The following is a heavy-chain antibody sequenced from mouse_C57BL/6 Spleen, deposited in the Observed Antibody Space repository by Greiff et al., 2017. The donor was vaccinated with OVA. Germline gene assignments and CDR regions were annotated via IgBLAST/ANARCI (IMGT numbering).Heavy chain of an antibody. CDR3: ARDYYGSSYYFDY. CDR1: GYTFPSYW. Sequence: QVQLKQPGAELVRPGSSVKLSCKASGYTFPSYWMHWVKQRPIQGLEWIGNIDPSDSETHYNQKFKDKATLTVDKSSSTAYMQLSSLTSEDSAVYYCARDYYGSSYYFDYWGQGTTLTVSS. J-gene: IGHJ2*01. D-gene: IGHD1-1*01. V-gene: IGHV1-52*01. CDR2: IDPSDSET.